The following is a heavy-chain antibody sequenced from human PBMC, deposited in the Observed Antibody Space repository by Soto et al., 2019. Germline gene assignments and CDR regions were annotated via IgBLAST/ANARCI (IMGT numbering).Heavy chain of an antibody. D-gene: IGHD6-6*01. Sequence: EVQLLESGGGLVQPGGSLRLSCAASGFTFSNYAMSWVRQAPGKGLEWVSTISGSGGSTYYADSVKGRFTISRDKSKNTLYLQLYSLRAEDTAVYYCATDFSSLGNFGHWGQGTLVTVSS. V-gene: IGHV3-23*01. CDR3: ATDFSSLGNFGH. CDR1: GFTFSNYA. CDR2: ISGSGGST. J-gene: IGHJ4*02.